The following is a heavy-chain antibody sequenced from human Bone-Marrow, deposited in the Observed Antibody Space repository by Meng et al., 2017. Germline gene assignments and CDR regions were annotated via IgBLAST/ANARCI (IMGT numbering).Heavy chain of an antibody. CDR3: ARGQLILRN. CDR2: IKHRESP. CDR1: GSSLNGYY. V-gene: IGHV4-34*01. J-gene: IGHJ4*02. Sequence: QWQLQQWGAGQLKASETLSLTCDVSGSSLNGYYWTWIRKPPGKELEWIGEIKHRESPDNKTSLKSRVTISVDTSKNQFSLKLSSGTAADTAVYYCARGQLILRNWGQGTLVTVSS. D-gene: IGHD2/OR15-2a*01.